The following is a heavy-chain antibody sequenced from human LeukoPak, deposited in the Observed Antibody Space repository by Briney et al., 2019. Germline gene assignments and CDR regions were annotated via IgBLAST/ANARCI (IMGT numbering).Heavy chain of an antibody. CDR2: IYYSGST. CDR3: ARTGSGWYEEVNWFDP. Sequence: SETLSLTCTVSGGSISSSSYYWSWIRQPPGKGLEWIGYIYYSGSTNYNPSLKSRVTISVDTSKNQFSLKLSSVTAADTAVYYCARTGSGWYEEVNWFDPWGQGTLVTVSS. V-gene: IGHV4-61*01. CDR1: GGSISSSSYY. D-gene: IGHD6-19*01. J-gene: IGHJ5*02.